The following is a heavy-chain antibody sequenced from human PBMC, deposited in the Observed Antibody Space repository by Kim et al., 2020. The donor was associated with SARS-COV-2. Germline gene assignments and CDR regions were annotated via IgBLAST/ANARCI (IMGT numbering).Heavy chain of an antibody. Sequence: SETLSPTCAVYGGSFSGYYWSWIRKPLGKGPEWIGEINHSGSTNYNPSLKSRVTISVDTSKNQFSLKLSSVTAADTAVYYCARRGRAGWIAAAAPGFDPWGQRTLVTVTT. CDR2: INHSGST. CDR3: ARRGRAGWIAAAAPGFDP. D-gene: IGHD6-13*01. J-gene: IGHJ5*02. CDR1: GGSFSGYY. V-gene: IGHV4-34*01.